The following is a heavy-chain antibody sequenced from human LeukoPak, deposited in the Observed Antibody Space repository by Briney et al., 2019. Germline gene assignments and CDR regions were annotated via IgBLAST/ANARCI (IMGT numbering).Heavy chain of an antibody. Sequence: GGSLRLSCAASGFTFSSYSMNWVRQAPGKGLEWVSYISSSSSTIYYADSVKGRFTNSRDNAKNSLYLQMNSLRDEDTAVYYCARVQWLVRSFDIWGQGTMVTVSS. J-gene: IGHJ3*02. V-gene: IGHV3-48*02. D-gene: IGHD6-19*01. CDR2: ISSSSSTI. CDR1: GFTFSSYS. CDR3: ARVQWLVRSFDI.